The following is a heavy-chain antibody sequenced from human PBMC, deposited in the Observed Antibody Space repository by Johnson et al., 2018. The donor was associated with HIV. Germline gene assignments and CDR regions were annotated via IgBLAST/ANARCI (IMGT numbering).Heavy chain of an antibody. D-gene: IGHD2-15*01. CDR1: GFTFSSYA. CDR3: ARLQSGVADDAFDI. Sequence: QVQLLESGGGVVQPGRSLRLSCAASGFTFSSYAMHWVRQAPGKGLEWVAVISYDGSNKYYADSVKGRFTISRDNSKNTLYLQMNSLRTWDTAVYYCARLQSGVADDAFDIWGQGTTVTVSS. CDR2: ISYDGSNK. V-gene: IGHV3-30*04. J-gene: IGHJ3*02.